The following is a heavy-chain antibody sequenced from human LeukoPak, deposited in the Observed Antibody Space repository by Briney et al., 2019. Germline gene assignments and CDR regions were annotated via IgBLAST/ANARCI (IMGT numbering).Heavy chain of an antibody. CDR3: ARLWYGRYSDWGAVDY. Sequence: GESLKISCKGSGYSFTSYWSGWVRQMPGKGLEWMGIIYPGDSDTRYSPSFQGQVTISADKSISTAYLQWSSLKASDTAMYYCARLWYGRYSDWGAVDYWGQGTLVTVSS. J-gene: IGHJ4*02. CDR1: GYSFTSYW. D-gene: IGHD3-9*01. CDR2: IYPGDSDT. V-gene: IGHV5-51*01.